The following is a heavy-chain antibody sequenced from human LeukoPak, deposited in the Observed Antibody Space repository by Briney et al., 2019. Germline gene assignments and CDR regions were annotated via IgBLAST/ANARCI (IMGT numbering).Heavy chain of an antibody. CDR1: GFTFSDFW. Sequence: PGGSLRLSCAASGFTFSDFWMSWVRQAPGKGLEWVANIKQEGSEKYYLDSGKGRFTISRDNAKNSLYRQVNSLRAEDTAVYYCGRDKIGGHTLLDYWGQGTLVTVSS. CDR2: IKQEGSEK. CDR3: GRDKIGGHTLLDY. V-gene: IGHV3-7*01. D-gene: IGHD3-16*01. J-gene: IGHJ4*02.